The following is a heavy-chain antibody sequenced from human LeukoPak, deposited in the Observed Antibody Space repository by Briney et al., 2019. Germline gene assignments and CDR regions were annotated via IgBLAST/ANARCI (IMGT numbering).Heavy chain of an antibody. Sequence: PAETLSLTCTVSGGSISSSSYYWGWIRQPPGKGLEWIGSIYYSGSTYYNPSLKSRVTISVDTSKNQFSLKLSSVTAADTAVYYCARAGTSWPNYYFDYWGQGTLVTVSS. D-gene: IGHD2-2*01. CDR1: GGSISSSSYY. CDR3: ARAGTSWPNYYFDY. V-gene: IGHV4-39*01. J-gene: IGHJ4*02. CDR2: IYYSGST.